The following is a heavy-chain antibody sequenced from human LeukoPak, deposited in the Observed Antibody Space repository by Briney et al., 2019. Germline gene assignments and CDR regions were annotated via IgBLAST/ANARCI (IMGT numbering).Heavy chain of an antibody. CDR1: GFTFDDYA. Sequence: PGGSLRPSCAASGFTFDDYAMHWVRQAPGKGLEWVSGISWNSGSIGYADSVKGRFTISRDNAKNSLYLQMNSLRAEDTALYYCAKDVSGHFDYWGQGTLVTVSS. CDR2: ISWNSGSI. V-gene: IGHV3-9*01. CDR3: AKDVSGHFDY. D-gene: IGHD6-19*01. J-gene: IGHJ4*02.